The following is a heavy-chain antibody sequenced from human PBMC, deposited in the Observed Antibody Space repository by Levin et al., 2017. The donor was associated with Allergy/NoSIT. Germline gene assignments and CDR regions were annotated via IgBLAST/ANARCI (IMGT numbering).Heavy chain of an antibody. CDR2: IRSKAYGGTT. Sequence: GESLKISCTASGFTFGDYAMSWFRQAPGKGLEWVGFIRSKAYGGTTEYAASVKGRFTISRDDSKSIAYLQMNSLKTEDTAVYYCTREGTYSSGWYGGADAFDSWGQGTMVTVSS. CDR1: GFTFGDYA. J-gene: IGHJ3*02. CDR3: TREGTYSSGWYGGADAFDS. D-gene: IGHD6-19*01. V-gene: IGHV3-49*03.